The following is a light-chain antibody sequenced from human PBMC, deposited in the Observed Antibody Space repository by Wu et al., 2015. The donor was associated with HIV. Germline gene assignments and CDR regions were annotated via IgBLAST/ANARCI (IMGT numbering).Light chain of an antibody. J-gene: IGKJ1*01. CDR3: QKYNTRPWT. V-gene: IGKV1-5*03. CDR1: ENIGPW. Sequence: DIQMTQSPSTLSAFVGDRVTITCRASENIGPWLAWYQQKPGKAPKLLIYKASTLQSGVPSRFSGTGSGTEFTLTISGLQPEDVATYYCQKYNTRPWTFGQGTKVEMK. CDR2: KAS.